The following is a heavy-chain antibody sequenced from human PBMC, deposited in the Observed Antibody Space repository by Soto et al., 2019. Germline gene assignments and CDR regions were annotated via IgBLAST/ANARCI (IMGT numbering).Heavy chain of an antibody. Sequence: SVKVSCKASGGTFSSYSISWVRQAPGQGLEWMGGIIPIFGTANYAQKFQGRVTITADESTSTAYMELSSLRSEDTAVYYCARDSAGTAYWYFDLWGRGTLVTVSS. V-gene: IGHV1-69*13. CDR1: GGTFSSYS. D-gene: IGHD6-19*01. CDR2: IIPIFGTA. J-gene: IGHJ2*01. CDR3: ARDSAGTAYWYFDL.